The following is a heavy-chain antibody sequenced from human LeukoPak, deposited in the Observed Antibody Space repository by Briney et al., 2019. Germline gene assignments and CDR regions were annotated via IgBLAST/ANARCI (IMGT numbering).Heavy chain of an antibody. CDR2: IYHSGST. V-gene: IGHV4-30-2*01. J-gene: IGHJ4*02. Sequence: PSQTLSLTCTVSGGSISSGGYYWSWIRQPPGKGLEWIGYIYHSGSTYYNPSLKSRVTISVDRSKNQFSLKLSSVTAADTAVYYCARGSGQQLVRGILGYWGQGTLVTVSS. D-gene: IGHD6-13*01. CDR3: ARGSGQQLVRGILGY. CDR1: GGSISSGGYY.